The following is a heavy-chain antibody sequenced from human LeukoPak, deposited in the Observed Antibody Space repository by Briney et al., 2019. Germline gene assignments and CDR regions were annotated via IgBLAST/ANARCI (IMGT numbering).Heavy chain of an antibody. J-gene: IGHJ4*02. CDR1: GYTFTGYY. V-gene: IGHV1-2*02. CDR3: ARVGSSGWYVHPTLDY. CDR2: INPNSGDT. D-gene: IGHD6-19*01. Sequence: ASVKVSCKASGYTFTGYYIHWVRQGPGQGLEWMGWINPNSGDTKYGQKFQGRVTMTRDTSINTAYMEVTGLISDDTAVYYCARVGSSGWYVHPTLDYWGQGTLVTVSS.